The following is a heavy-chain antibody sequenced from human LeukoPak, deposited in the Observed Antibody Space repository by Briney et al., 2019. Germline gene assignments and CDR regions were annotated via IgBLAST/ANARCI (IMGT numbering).Heavy chain of an antibody. CDR3: ARDCSSTSCSDY. D-gene: IGHD2-2*01. Sequence: SETLSLTCTVSGGSISSSSYYWGWIRQPPGKGLEWIGRIYTSGSTNYNPSLKSRVTISVDTSKNQFSLKLSSVTAADTAVYYCARDCSSTSCSDYWGQGTLVTVSS. J-gene: IGHJ4*02. CDR2: IYTSGST. V-gene: IGHV4-61*02. CDR1: GGSISSSSYY.